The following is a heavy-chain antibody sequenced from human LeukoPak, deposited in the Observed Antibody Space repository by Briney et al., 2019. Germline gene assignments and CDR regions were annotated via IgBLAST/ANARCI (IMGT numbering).Heavy chain of an antibody. V-gene: IGHV1-69*13. D-gene: IGHD3-22*01. CDR2: IIPIFGTA. J-gene: IGHJ4*02. CDR1: GGTFSSYA. CDR3: ARGANYYDSSSYYPFDY. Sequence: SVKVPCKASGGTFSSYAISWVRQAPGQGLEWMGGIIPIFGTANYAQKFQGRVTITADESTSTAYMELSSLRSEDTAVYYCARGANYYDSSSYYPFDYWGQGTLVTVSS.